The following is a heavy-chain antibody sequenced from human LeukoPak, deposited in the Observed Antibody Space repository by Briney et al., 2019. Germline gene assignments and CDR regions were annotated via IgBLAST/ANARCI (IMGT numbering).Heavy chain of an antibody. CDR1: GFTFSSYG. CDR2: ISGSGGST. V-gene: IGHV3-23*01. J-gene: IGHJ4*02. Sequence: GGSLRLSCAASGFTFSSYGMSCARQAPGKGLEWVSVISGSGGSTYYADSVKGRFTISRDNSKNTLYLQMNSLRAEDTAVYYCAKDPGDTAILFAYWGQGTLVNVSS. D-gene: IGHD5-18*01. CDR3: AKDPGDTAILFAY.